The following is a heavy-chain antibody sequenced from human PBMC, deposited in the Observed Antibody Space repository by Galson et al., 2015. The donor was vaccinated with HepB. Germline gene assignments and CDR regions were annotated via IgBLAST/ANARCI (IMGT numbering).Heavy chain of an antibody. CDR1: GYTFNNHA. J-gene: IGHJ3*02. CDR2: INDGSGNT. Sequence: SVKVSCKAAGYTFNNHAMHWVRQAPGLGLEWMGWINDGSGNTRYSEKFQGRVTITVDTSANTVYMELSSLRSEDTAVYYCARDRTPPVISGALDIWGQGTLVTVSS. D-gene: IGHD3-10*01. V-gene: IGHV1-3*01. CDR3: ARDRTPPVISGALDI.